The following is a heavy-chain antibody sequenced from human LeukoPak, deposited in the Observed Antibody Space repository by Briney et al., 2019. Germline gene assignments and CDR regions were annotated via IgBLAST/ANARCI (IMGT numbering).Heavy chain of an antibody. D-gene: IGHD6-13*01. Sequence: ASVKVSCKASGYTLTNYGISWVRQAPGQGLEWMGRISAYNGNTNYAQKLQGRVTMTTDTSTNTAYMELRSLGSDDTAVYYCARDVAFYGSSWHNWFDPWGQGTLVTVSS. CDR3: ARDVAFYGSSWHNWFDP. J-gene: IGHJ5*02. V-gene: IGHV1-18*01. CDR1: GYTLTNYG. CDR2: ISAYNGNT.